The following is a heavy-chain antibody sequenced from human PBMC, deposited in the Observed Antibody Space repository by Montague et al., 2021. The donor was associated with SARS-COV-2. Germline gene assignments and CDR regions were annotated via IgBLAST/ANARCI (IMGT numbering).Heavy chain of an antibody. CDR2: IHKSGTT. J-gene: IGHJ6*02. D-gene: IGHD3-10*01. Sequence: TLSLTCTVSGCSISYGGYFWYWIRQHPGKLLWCIGYIHKSGTTQYKPFLKSRVMLSVDTSKNQFSLNVWSATAADTALYYCARDLGGIDVWGQGTTVIVSS. CDR1: GCSISYGGYF. CDR3: ARDLGGIDV. V-gene: IGHV4-31*03.